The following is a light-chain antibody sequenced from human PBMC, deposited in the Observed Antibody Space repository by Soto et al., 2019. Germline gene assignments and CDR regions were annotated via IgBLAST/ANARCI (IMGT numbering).Light chain of an antibody. CDR2: DAS. V-gene: IGKV1-13*02. J-gene: IGKJ4*01. CDR3: QQFNSYPLT. Sequence: AIQLTQSPSSLSASAGDRVTITCRASQGISGALAWYQQIPGKPPKLLIYDASSLESGVPSRFSDSGFGTDFTLTISSLQPEDFATYYCQQFNSYPLTFGGGTNVEIK. CDR1: QGISGA.